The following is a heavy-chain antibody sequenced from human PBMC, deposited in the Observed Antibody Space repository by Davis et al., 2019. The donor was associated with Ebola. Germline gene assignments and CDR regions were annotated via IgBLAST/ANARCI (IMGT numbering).Heavy chain of an antibody. Sequence: SETLSLTCAVYVGSFSGYYWSWIRQPPAEGLEWIGEINHSGSTKYNPSLMSRVTISADTSKNQFSLRLRSLTAADTAVYYCARGAHCSGGSCSSSIYYYYAMDVWGQGTTVTVSS. V-gene: IGHV4-34*01. CDR3: ARGAHCSGGSCSSSIYYYYAMDV. J-gene: IGHJ6*02. CDR1: VGSFSGYY. CDR2: INHSGST. D-gene: IGHD2-15*01.